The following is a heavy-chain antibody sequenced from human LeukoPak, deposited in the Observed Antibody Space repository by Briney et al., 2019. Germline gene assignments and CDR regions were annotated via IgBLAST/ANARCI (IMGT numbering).Heavy chain of an antibody. CDR3: VKDRNYYDSSGYQYYFDY. CDR2: ISSNGGST. J-gene: IGHJ4*02. Sequence: GGSLRLSRSASGFTLSSYAMHWVRQAPAKGLEYVSAISSNGGSTYYADSVKGRFTISRDNSKTTLYLQMSSLRAEDTAVYYCVKDRNYYDSSGYQYYFDYWGQGTLVTVSS. CDR1: GFTLSSYA. D-gene: IGHD3-22*01. V-gene: IGHV3-64D*09.